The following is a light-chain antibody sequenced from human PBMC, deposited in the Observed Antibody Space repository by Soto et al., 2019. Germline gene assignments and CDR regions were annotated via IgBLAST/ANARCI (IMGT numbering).Light chain of an antibody. CDR2: DVS. V-gene: IGKV3-11*01. Sequence: IVLTQSPATLSLSPGERATLSCRASQSDGNYLAWYQQKPGQPPRLLIYDVSNRATGVPARFSGSGSGTDFTLTISSLEPEDFGVYHCQQRSSWPRMYTFGQGTKLEI. CDR3: QQRSSWPRMYT. CDR1: QSDGNY. J-gene: IGKJ2*01.